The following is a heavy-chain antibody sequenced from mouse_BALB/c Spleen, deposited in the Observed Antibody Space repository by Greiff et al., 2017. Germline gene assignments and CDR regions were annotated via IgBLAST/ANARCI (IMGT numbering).Heavy chain of an antibody. CDR3: ARNTCGNYLAWLAY. J-gene: IGHJ3*01. CDR2: INPSNGGT. Sequence: VQLQQPGAELVKPGASVKLSCKASGYTFTSYYMYWVKQRPGQGLEWIGWINPSNGGTNYNEKFKSKATLTVDKSSSTAYMQLSSLTSEDSAVYYSARNTCGNYLAWLAYWGQGTLVTVSA. V-gene: IGHV1S81*02. D-gene: IGHD2-1*01. CDR1: GYTFTSYY.